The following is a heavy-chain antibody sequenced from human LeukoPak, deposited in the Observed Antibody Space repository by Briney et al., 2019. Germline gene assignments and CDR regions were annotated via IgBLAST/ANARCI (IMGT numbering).Heavy chain of an antibody. D-gene: IGHD3-10*01. CDR2: INTNTGNP. CDR1: GYTFTSYA. J-gene: IGHJ4*02. CDR3: ASDRKPSYYYGSGSH. V-gene: IGHV7-4-1*02. Sequence: ASVKVSCKASGYTFTSYAMNWVRQAPGQGLEWMGWINTNTGNPTYAQGFTGRFVFSLDTSVSTAYLQISSLKAEDTAVYYCASDRKPSYYYGSGSHWGQGTLVTVSS.